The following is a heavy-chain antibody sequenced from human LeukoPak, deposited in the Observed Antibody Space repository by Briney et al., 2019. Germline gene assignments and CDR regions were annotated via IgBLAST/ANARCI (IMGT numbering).Heavy chain of an antibody. CDR1: GDSISSYY. Sequence: SETLSLTCTVSGDSISSYYWSWIRQPPGKGLEWIGYIYYSGSTNYNPSFKSRITISVDTSRNQFSLQLSSVTAADTAVYYCARIHRYCSGGACYVLDNWGQGTLVAVSS. CDR3: ARIHRYCSGGACYVLDN. CDR2: IYYSGST. V-gene: IGHV4-59*01. J-gene: IGHJ4*02. D-gene: IGHD2-15*01.